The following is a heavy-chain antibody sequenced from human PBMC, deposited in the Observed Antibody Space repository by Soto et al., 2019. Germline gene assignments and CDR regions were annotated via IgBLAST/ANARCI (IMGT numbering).Heavy chain of an antibody. CDR3: ANARSVVATTPDFDY. Sequence: QVQLVESGGGVVQPGRSLRLSCAASGFTFSSFGMHWVRQAPGKGLEWVAVASYDGSYKYYADSVKGRYTISRDNSKNTLYLPMNSLRAEHTAVYYCANARSVVATTPDFDYWGQGPLVSVAS. V-gene: IGHV3-30*18. CDR1: GFTFSSFG. D-gene: IGHD5-12*01. J-gene: IGHJ4*02. CDR2: ASYDGSYK.